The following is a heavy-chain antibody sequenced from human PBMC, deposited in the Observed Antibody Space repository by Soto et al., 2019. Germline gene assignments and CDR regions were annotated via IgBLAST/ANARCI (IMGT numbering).Heavy chain of an antibody. Sequence: PSETLSLTCSVSGGSINSRSFSWGWIRQPPGKGLEWIGTFFNNENPNYNPSLKSRVTISVDTSKNQFSLKLSSVTAADTAVYYCARHRYSYGVYYFDYWGQGTLVTVSS. CDR2: FFNNENP. CDR3: ARHRYSYGVYYFDY. V-gene: IGHV4-39*01. D-gene: IGHD5-18*01. CDR1: GGSINSRSFS. J-gene: IGHJ4*02.